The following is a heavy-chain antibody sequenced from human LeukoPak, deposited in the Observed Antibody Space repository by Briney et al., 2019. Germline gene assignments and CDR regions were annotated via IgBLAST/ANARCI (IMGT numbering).Heavy chain of an antibody. CDR1: GYTFTSYG. CDR3: ARDYCGGVCYSSSDAFDI. V-gene: IGHV1-18*01. D-gene: IGHD2-21*02. Sequence: ASVTVSCKASGYTFTSYGISWVRQAPGQGLEWMGWISAYNGYTNYAQKLQGRVTMTTDTSTSTAYMELRSLRSDDTAVYYCARDYCGGVCYSSSDAFDIWGQGTMVTVSS. J-gene: IGHJ3*02. CDR2: ISAYNGYT.